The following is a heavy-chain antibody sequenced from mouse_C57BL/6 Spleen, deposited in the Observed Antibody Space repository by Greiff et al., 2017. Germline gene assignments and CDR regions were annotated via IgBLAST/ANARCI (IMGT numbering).Heavy chain of an antibody. Sequence: VQVVESGPGLVQPSQSLSITCTVSGFSLTSYGVHWVRQSPGKGLEWLGVIWSGGSTDYNAAFISRLSISKDNSKSQVFFKMNSLQADDTAIYYCARGGYYEYDESWFAYWGQGTLVTVSA. J-gene: IGHJ3*01. D-gene: IGHD2-4*01. CDR3: ARGGYYEYDESWFAY. V-gene: IGHV2-2*01. CDR1: GFSLTSYG. CDR2: IWSGGST.